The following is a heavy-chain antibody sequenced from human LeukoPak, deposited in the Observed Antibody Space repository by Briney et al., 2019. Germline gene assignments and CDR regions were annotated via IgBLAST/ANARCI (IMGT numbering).Heavy chain of an antibody. CDR3: ARDPDYGESRFEY. J-gene: IGHJ4*02. D-gene: IGHD4-17*01. CDR2: ISGSGGST. V-gene: IGHV3-23*01. Sequence: GGSLRLSCAASGFTVSSYWMTWVRQAPGKGLGWVSAISGSGGSTYYADSVKGRFTISRDNAENSLYLQMNSLRAEDTAVYYCARDPDYGESRFEYWGQGTLVTVSS. CDR1: GFTVSSYW.